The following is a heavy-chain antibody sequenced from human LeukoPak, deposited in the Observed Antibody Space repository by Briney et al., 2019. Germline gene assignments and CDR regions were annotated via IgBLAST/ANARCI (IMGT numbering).Heavy chain of an antibody. CDR2: INRNSGKI. J-gene: IGHJ4*02. CDR1: GFNFDDYV. D-gene: IGHD4/OR15-4a*01. CDR3: ARGPTNDYETKLDS. V-gene: IGHV3-9*01. Sequence: GGSLRLSCAASGFNFDDYVMNWVRQVPGKGLEWVSGINRNSGKIAYGDSVKGRFTISRDNAKNTLYLGMEGLTPEDTALYYCARGPTNDYETKLDSWGQGTLVTVSS.